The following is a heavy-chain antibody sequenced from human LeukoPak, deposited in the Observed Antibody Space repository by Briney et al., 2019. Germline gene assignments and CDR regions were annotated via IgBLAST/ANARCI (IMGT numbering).Heavy chain of an antibody. CDR3: ARGGDIVVVPAALQYYYYYYGMDV. J-gene: IGHJ6*02. CDR2: IYYSGST. D-gene: IGHD2-2*01. CDR1: GGSISSSGYY. Sequence: SETLSLTCTVSGGSISSSGYYWGWIRQPPGKGLEWIGSIYYSGSTYYNPSLKSRVTISVDTSKNQFSLKLSSVTAADTAVYYCARGGDIVVVPAALQYYYYYYGMDVWGQGTTVTVSS. V-gene: IGHV4-39*01.